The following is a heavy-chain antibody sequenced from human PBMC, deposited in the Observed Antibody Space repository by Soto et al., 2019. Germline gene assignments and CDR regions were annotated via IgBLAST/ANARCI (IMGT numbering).Heavy chain of an antibody. J-gene: IGHJ4*02. CDR3: ARALGRTEGATFAN. V-gene: IGHV1-69*12. CDR1: GGTFSNYA. CDR2: IIPIFGTS. Sequence: QVQLVQPGAEVEKHGSSVKGSCKASGGTFSNYAVRWLRQAPGQGLEWMGGIIPIFGTSNYAQKFQGRVTSAADESTSSAYMDLNSRISEDSAGYYWARALGRTEGATFANWGEGALGTASA. D-gene: IGHD3-16*01.